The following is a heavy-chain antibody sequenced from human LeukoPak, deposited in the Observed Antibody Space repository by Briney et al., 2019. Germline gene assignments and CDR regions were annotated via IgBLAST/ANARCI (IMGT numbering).Heavy chain of an antibody. D-gene: IGHD4-17*01. J-gene: IGHJ4*02. CDR3: ARVGRVTTGYYFDY. CDR2: ISGSGGST. V-gene: IGHV3-23*01. CDR1: GFTFSTYA. Sequence: GGSLRLSCAASGFTFSTYAMSWVRQAPGKGLEWVSTISGSGGSTYYADSVKGRFTISRGNSKNTLYLQMNSLRAEDTAVYYCARVGRVTTGYYFDYWGQGTLVTVSS.